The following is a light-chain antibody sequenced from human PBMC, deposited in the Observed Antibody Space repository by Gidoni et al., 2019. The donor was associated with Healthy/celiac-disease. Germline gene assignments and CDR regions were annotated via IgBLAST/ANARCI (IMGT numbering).Light chain of an antibody. V-gene: IGKV1-5*03. Sequence: DIQMTQSPSTLSASVGDRVTITCRAGQSISSWLAWYQQKPGKAPKLLIYKASSLESGVPSRFSGSGSGTEFTLTISSLQPDDFATYYCQQYNSYSPRYTFGQGTKLEIK. J-gene: IGKJ2*01. CDR1: QSISSW. CDR3: QQYNSYSPRYT. CDR2: KAS.